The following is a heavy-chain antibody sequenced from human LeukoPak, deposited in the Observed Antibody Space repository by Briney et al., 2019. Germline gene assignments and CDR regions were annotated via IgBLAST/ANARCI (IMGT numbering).Heavy chain of an antibody. D-gene: IGHD3-10*01. V-gene: IGHV1-18*01. CDR3: ARVNWAYYYGSGSYYGY. Sequence: GASVKVSCKASGYTFTSYGISWVRQAPGQGLEWMGWISAYNGNTNYAQKLQGRVTMTTDTSTSTAYMELRSLRSDDTAVYYCARVNWAYYYGSGSYYGYWGQGTLVTVSS. CDR1: GYTFTSYG. J-gene: IGHJ4*02. CDR2: ISAYNGNT.